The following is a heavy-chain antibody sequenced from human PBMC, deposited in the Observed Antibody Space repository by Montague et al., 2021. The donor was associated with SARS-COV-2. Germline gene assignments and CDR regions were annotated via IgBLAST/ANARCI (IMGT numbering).Heavy chain of an antibody. CDR1: GFSPSTSGMC. V-gene: IGHV2-70*11. CDR2: IDWDDDK. J-gene: IGHJ4*02. D-gene: IGHD3-10*01. CDR3: ARPTYYYGSGSYYPPNDMDY. Sequence: PALVKPTQTLTLTCTFSGFSPSTSGMCVSWIRQPPGKALEWLARIDWDDDKYYSTSLKTRLTISKDTSKNQVVLTMTNMDPVDTATYYCARPTYYYGSGSYYPPNDMDYSGQGTLVTVSS.